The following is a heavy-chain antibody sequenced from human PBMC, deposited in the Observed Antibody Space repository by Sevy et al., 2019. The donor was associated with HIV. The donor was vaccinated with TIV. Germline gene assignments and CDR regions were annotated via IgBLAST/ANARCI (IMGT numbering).Heavy chain of an antibody. CDR3: ARVAGSGTYYGGDFDY. D-gene: IGHD3-10*01. CDR2: ISGSGGST. V-gene: IGHV3-23*01. CDR1: GFTFSSYA. J-gene: IGHJ4*02. Sequence: GGSLRLSCAASGFTFSSYAMSWVRQAPGKGLEWVSGISGSGGSTYYADSVKGRFTISRDNSKNTLYLQMNSLRAEDTAVYYWARVAGSGTYYGGDFDYWGQGTLVTVSS.